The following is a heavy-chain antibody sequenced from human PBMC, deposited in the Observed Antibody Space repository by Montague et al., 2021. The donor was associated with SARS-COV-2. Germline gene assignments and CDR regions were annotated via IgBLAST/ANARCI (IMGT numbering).Heavy chain of an antibody. D-gene: IGHD3-10*01. CDR2: SSGSDGGT. V-gene: IGHV3-23*01. J-gene: IGHJ6*02. CDR3: AKDSYYYGLGYGMDV. Sequence: SLRLSCVASGFTLSNSAMNLFRQAPVKGLEWVSGSSGSDGGTHYSDSVKGRFTISRDNSKNVLYLQLNSLRSEDTALYYCAKDSYYYGLGYGMDVWGQGTTVTVSS. CDR1: GFTLSNSA.